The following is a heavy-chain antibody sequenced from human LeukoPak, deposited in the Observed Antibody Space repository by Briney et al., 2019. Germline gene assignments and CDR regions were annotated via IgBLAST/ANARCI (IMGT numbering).Heavy chain of an antibody. D-gene: IGHD3-10*01. J-gene: IGHJ4*02. CDR3: ARFLYYYGSGSYPDY. Sequence: ASVKVSCKASGYTFTSYGISWVRQAPGQGLEWMGWISAYNGNTNYAQKLQGRVTMTTDTSTSTAYMELRSLRSDDTAVYYCARFLYYYGSGSYPDYWGQGTLVTVSS. V-gene: IGHV1-18*01. CDR1: GYTFTSYG. CDR2: ISAYNGNT.